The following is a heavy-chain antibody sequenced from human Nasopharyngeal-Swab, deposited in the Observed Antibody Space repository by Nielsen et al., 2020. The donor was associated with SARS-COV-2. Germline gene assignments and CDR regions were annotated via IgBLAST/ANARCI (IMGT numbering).Heavy chain of an antibody. J-gene: IGHJ4*02. Sequence: SETLSLTCTVSGGSISSYYWSWIRQPPGKGLEWIGYIYYSGSTNHNPSLKSRVTISVDTSKNQFSLKLSSVTAADTAVYYCASIPRIAAAGARYFDYWGQGTLVTVSS. CDR2: IYYSGST. D-gene: IGHD6-13*01. CDR1: GGSISSYY. V-gene: IGHV4-59*01. CDR3: ASIPRIAAAGARYFDY.